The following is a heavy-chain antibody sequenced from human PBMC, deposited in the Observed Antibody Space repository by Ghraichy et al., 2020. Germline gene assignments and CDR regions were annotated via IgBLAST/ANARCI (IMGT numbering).Heavy chain of an antibody. D-gene: IGHD4-17*01. V-gene: IGHV4-59*01. CDR3: ARGGTVTTLYYYGMDV. CDR1: GGSISSYY. Sequence: SETLSLTCTVSGGSISSYYWSWIRQPPGKGLEWIGYIYYSGSTNYNPSLKSRVTISVDTSKNQFSLKLSSVTAADTAVYYCARGGTVTTLYYYGMDVWGQGTTVTVSS. CDR2: IYYSGST. J-gene: IGHJ6*02.